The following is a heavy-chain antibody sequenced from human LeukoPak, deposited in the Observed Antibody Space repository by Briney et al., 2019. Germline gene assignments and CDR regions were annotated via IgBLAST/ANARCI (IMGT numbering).Heavy chain of an antibody. CDR1: GFTVSSNY. V-gene: IGHV3-53*01. Sequence: GGSLRLSCAASGFTVSSNYMSWVRQAPGKGLEWVSVIYSGGSTYYADSVKGRFTISRDSSKNTLYLQMNSLRAEDTAVYYCARGRGIAARYYFDYWGQGTLVTVSS. CDR2: IYSGGST. D-gene: IGHD6-6*01. CDR3: ARGRGIAARYYFDY. J-gene: IGHJ4*02.